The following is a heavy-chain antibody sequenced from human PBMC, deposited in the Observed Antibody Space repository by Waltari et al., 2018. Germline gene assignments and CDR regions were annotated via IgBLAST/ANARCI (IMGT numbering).Heavy chain of an antibody. V-gene: IGHV3-7*01. CDR2: IKEDGSET. D-gene: IGHD3-3*01. CDR1: KFTFSAFW. CDR3: VRGQGFLLDY. J-gene: IGHJ4*02. Sequence: EVQLVESGGDLVQPGGSLRLSCAASKFTFSAFWMNWVRQAPGKGLEWVAIIKEDGSETHFVDSVKGRFTISRDNARNLLFLQMNNLRAEDTAVYYCVRGQGFLLDYWGQGTLVTVSS.